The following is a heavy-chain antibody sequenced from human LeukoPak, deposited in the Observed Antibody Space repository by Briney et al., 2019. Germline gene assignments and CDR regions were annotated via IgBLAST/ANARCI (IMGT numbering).Heavy chain of an antibody. J-gene: IGHJ5*02. D-gene: IGHD1-26*01. CDR1: GGSFSGYA. V-gene: IGHV1-69*01. Sequence: ASVKVSCKASGGSFSGYAISWVRQAPGQELEWMGGIIPIFGTANYAQKFQGRVTITADESTSTAYMELSSLRSEDTAVYYCASGAQYNWFDPWGQGTLVTVSS. CDR3: ASGAQYNWFDP. CDR2: IIPIFGTA.